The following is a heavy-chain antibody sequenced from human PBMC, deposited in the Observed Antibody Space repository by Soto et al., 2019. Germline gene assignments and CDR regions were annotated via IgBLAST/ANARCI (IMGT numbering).Heavy chain of an antibody. V-gene: IGHV1-18*01. CDR1: GYTFTSYG. CDR3: ARDDSSSWPRYYYGMDV. D-gene: IGHD6-13*01. Sequence: QVQLVQSGAEVKKPGASVKVSCKASGYTFTSYGISWVRQAPGQGLEWMGWISAYNGNTNYARKLQGRVTMTTDTSTSTAYMELRSLRSDDTAVYYCARDDSSSWPRYYYGMDVWGQGTTVTVSS. CDR2: ISAYNGNT. J-gene: IGHJ6*02.